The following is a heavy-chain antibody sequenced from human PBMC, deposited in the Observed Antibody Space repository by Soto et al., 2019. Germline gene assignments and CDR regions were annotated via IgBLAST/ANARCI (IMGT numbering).Heavy chain of an antibody. CDR1: GFTFSSYA. J-gene: IGHJ6*02. Sequence: PGESLKISCAASGFTFSSYAMHWVRQAPGKGLEWVAVISYDGSNKYYADSVKGRFTISRDNSKNTPYLQMNSLRAEDTAVYYCARSGTFRKLDYYGMDVWGQGTTVTVSS. V-gene: IGHV3-30-3*01. CDR3: ARSGTFRKLDYYGMDV. D-gene: IGHD1-1*01. CDR2: ISYDGSNK.